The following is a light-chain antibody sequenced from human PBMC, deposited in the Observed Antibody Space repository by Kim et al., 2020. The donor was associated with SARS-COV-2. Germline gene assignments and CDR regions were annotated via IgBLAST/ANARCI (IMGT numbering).Light chain of an antibody. V-gene: IGLV3-27*01. CDR3: YSAADNNLGV. CDR1: VLAKKY. CDR2: KDS. J-gene: IGLJ3*02. Sequence: SYELTQPSSVSVSPGQTARITCSGDVLAKKYARWFQQKPGQAPVLVIYKDSERPSGIPERFSGSSSGTTVTLTISGAQVEDEADYYCYSAADNNLGVLGGGTQLTVL.